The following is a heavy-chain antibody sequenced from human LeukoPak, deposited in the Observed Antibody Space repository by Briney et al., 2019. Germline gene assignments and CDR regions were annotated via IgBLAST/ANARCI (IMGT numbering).Heavy chain of an antibody. CDR1: GGSIRSYY. CDR3: ARDGGISGYFDY. J-gene: IGHJ4*02. Sequence: SETLSLTCTVSGGSIRSYYWSWIRQPPGKGLDWIGYIYYSGRTNYNASLQSRVTISVDTSKNQFSLKLSSVTAADTAVYYCARDGGISGYFDYWAREPWSPSPQ. D-gene: IGHD4-23*01. CDR2: IYYSGRT. V-gene: IGHV4-59*01.